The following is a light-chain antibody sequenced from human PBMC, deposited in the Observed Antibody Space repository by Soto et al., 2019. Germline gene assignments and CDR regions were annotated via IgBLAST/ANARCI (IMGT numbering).Light chain of an antibody. V-gene: IGKV1-39*01. Sequence: IQMTQSPSSLSASVGDRFTITCRASQSISNNLNWYQQKPGRAPDLLIYAASSLHSGVPSRFSGSASGTDFTLTISSLQPEDSATYYCQQSHSTPRTFGQGTKVDI. CDR1: QSISNN. J-gene: IGKJ1*01. CDR3: QQSHSTPRT. CDR2: AAS.